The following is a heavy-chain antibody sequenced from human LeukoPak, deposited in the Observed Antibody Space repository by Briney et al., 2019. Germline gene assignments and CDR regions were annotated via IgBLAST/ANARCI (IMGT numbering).Heavy chain of an antibody. CDR3: ARGGPYSSSWYYYYYMDV. Sequence: GASVKVSCKASGYTFTSYDINWVRQATGQGLEWMGWMNPNSGNTGYAQKFQGRVTMTRNTSISTAYMELSSLRSEDTAVYYCARGGPYSSSWYYYYYMDVWGKGTTVTVSS. D-gene: IGHD6-13*01. CDR2: MNPNSGNT. V-gene: IGHV1-8*01. CDR1: GYTFTSYD. J-gene: IGHJ6*03.